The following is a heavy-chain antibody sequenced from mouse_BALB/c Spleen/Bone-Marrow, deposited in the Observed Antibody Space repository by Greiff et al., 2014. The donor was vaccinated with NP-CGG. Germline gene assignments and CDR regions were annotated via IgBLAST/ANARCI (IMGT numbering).Heavy chain of an antibody. CDR3: ARYGNYFDY. V-gene: IGHV3-5*02. Sequence: DVQLQESGPGLVKPSQTVSLTCTVTGISITTGNYRWSWIRQFPGNKLEWIGYIYYSGTITYNPPLTSRTTITRDTSKNQFFLEMNSLTAEDTATYYCARYGNYFDYWGQGTTLTVSS. CDR1: GISITTGNYR. D-gene: IGHD2-1*01. J-gene: IGHJ2*01. CDR2: IYYSGTI.